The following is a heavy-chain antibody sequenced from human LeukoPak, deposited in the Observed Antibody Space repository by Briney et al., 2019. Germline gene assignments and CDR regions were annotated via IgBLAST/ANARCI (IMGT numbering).Heavy chain of an antibody. D-gene: IGHD5-12*01. Sequence: ASVEVSGKVSGYTLTELSTQWVRQAPGKGLKGMGGFDPEDGETIYAQKFQGRVTMTEDTSTDTAYMELSSLRSEDTAVYYCATDHVDKGPDYWGQGTLVTVSS. J-gene: IGHJ4*02. CDR3: ATDHVDKGPDY. CDR1: GYTLTELS. V-gene: IGHV1-24*01. CDR2: FDPEDGET.